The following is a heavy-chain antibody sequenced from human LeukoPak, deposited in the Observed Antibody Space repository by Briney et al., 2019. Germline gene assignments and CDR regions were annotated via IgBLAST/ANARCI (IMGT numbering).Heavy chain of an antibody. CDR2: VKKDGSEK. CDR1: GFTFSSYW. D-gene: IGHD5-18*01. V-gene: IGHV3-7*01. CDR3: ARDLSGVTGYTYGRGIDY. Sequence: GGSLRLSCAASGFTFSSYWMSWVRQAPGKGLEWVANVKKDGSEKYYVDSVKGRFTISRDNAKTSLYLQMNSLRAEDTAVYYCARDLSGVTGYTYGRGIDYWGQGTLVTVSS. J-gene: IGHJ4*02.